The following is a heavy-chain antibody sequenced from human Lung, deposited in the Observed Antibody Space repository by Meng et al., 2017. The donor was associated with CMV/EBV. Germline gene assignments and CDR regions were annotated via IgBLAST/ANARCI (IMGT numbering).Heavy chain of an antibody. CDR3: GTDH. J-gene: IGHJ1*01. Sequence: EXLKISCAASGFTFPNAWMSWIRQAPGKGLEWIGRIKSHIDGGTTDYAAPVKGRFTISRDDSKNTLYLQMNSLKTDDTAVHYCGTDHGGQGTLVTVAS. CDR2: IKSHIDGGTT. CDR1: GFTFPNAW. V-gene: IGHV3-15*01.